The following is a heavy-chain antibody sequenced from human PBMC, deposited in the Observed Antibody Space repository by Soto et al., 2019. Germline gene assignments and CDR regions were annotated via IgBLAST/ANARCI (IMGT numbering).Heavy chain of an antibody. V-gene: IGHV1-69*02. D-gene: IGHD1-1*01. Sequence: QVQLVQSGAEVKKPGSSVKVSCKASGGTFSSYTISWVRQAPGQGLEWMGRIIPILGIANYAQKFQGRVTITADKSTSTAYMELSSLRSEDTAVYYCARGNGPWAWFDPWGQGTLVTVSS. CDR1: GGTFSSYT. CDR3: ARGNGPWAWFDP. J-gene: IGHJ5*02. CDR2: IIPILGIA.